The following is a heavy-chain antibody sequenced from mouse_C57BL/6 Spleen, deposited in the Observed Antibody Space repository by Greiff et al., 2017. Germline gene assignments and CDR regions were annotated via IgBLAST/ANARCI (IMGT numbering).Heavy chain of an antibody. D-gene: IGHD1-1*01. J-gene: IGHJ4*01. V-gene: IGHV14-2*01. CDR2: IDPEDGET. CDR1: GFNIKDYY. CDR3: ARTEFITTVVEYAMDY. Sequence: EVQLQQSGAELVKPGASVKLSCTASGFNIKDYYMHWVKQRPEQGLEWIGRIDPEDGETKYAPKFQGKATLTADTSSNTAYLQLSSLTSEDTAVYYGARTEFITTVVEYAMDYWGQGTLVTVSS.